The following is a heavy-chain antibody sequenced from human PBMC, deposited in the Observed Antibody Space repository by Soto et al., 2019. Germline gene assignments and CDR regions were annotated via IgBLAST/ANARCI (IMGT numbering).Heavy chain of an antibody. V-gene: IGHV4-4*07. CDR1: GGPISSYY. CDR3: AREVYGSSTNGYHYYYGMDV. J-gene: IGHJ6*02. D-gene: IGHD2-2*01. CDR2: IYDSGST. Sequence: SETLSRTCTVSGGPISSYYWSWIRQPAGKGLGWIGRIYDSGSTNYNPSLKSRLTMLVDTSKNQFSLKLSSVTAADTAVYYCAREVYGSSTNGYHYYYGMDVWGQGATVTVSS.